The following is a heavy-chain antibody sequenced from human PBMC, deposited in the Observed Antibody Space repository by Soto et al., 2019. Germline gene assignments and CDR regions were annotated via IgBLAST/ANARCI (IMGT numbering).Heavy chain of an antibody. Sequence: PGESLKISCKGSGYSFTSYWIGWVRQMSGKGLEWMGIIYPGDSDTRYSPSFQGQVTISADKSISTAYLQWSSLKASDTALYYCAKDFLQDWGQDYYYGMDVWGQGTTVTVSS. CDR1: GYSFTSYW. V-gene: IGHV5-51*01. D-gene: IGHD7-27*01. CDR3: AKDFLQDWGQDYYYGMDV. J-gene: IGHJ6*02. CDR2: IYPGDSDT.